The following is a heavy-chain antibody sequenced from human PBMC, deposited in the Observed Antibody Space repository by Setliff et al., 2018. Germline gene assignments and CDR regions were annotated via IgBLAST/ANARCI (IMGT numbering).Heavy chain of an antibody. J-gene: IGHJ4*02. V-gene: IGHV4-59*08. CDR2: VFYNGAA. CDR3: ARHPDGRIVPFDY. D-gene: IGHD1-26*01. Sequence: SETLSLTCTVSGDSISDASIMAWIRQPPGKGLEFIGYVFYNGAAKYDPSLKSRVTMSVDTSKTQFSLKLNSMTAADTAFYYCARHPDGRIVPFDYWGQGILVTVSS. CDR1: GDSISDAS.